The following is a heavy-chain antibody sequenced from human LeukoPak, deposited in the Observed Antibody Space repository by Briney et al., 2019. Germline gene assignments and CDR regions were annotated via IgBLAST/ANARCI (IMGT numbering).Heavy chain of an antibody. D-gene: IGHD6-13*01. J-gene: IGHJ4*02. CDR2: ISGSGGST. V-gene: IGHV3-23*01. Sequence: GGSLRLSCAASGFTFSSYAMSWVRQAPGKGLEWVSAISGSGGSTYYADSMKGRFTISRDNSKNTLYLQMNSLRAEDTAVYYCAKDLSSEGLAAESYFDYWGQGTLVTVSS. CDR1: GFTFSSYA. CDR3: AKDLSSEGLAAESYFDY.